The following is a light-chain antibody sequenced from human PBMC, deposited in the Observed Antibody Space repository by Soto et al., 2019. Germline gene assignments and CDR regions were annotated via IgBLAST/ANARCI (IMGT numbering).Light chain of an antibody. V-gene: IGKV1-5*01. CDR1: QSIGRW. CDR2: DAS. Sequence: DIQMTQSPSTLSASVADTFTVTCRASQSIGRWLAWYQQKPGKAPKLLIFDASTLENGVPARFSGSRSGPEFSLTISSLQPDDFATYYCQQYYSYWTFGQGTKVDIK. CDR3: QQYYSYWT. J-gene: IGKJ1*01.